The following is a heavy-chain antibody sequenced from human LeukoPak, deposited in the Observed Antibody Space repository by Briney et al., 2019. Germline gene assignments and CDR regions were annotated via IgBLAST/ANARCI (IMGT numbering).Heavy chain of an antibody. CDR3: ASGGPPYCSGTSCSLPAAFDI. V-gene: IGHV1-69*05. Sequence: SVKVSFKASGGTFSSYAISWVRQAPGQGLEWMGGIIPIFCTANYAQKFQGRVTITTDESTSTAYMELSSLRSEDTAVYYCASGGPPYCSGTSCSLPAAFDIWGQGTMVTVSS. J-gene: IGHJ3*02. D-gene: IGHD2-2*01. CDR2: IIPIFCTA. CDR1: GGTFSSYA.